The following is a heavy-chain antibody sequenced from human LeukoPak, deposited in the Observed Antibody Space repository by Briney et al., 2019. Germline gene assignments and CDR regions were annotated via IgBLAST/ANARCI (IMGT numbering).Heavy chain of an antibody. CDR2: ISDNGRRT. D-gene: IGHD6-13*01. Sequence: GGSLRLSCEASGFTFSSYAMNWVRQAPGKGLEWVSGISDNGRRTYYADSVRGRFTISRDNSKSTLYLQMTDLRAEDTALYYCAKGYTSSWYYFDYWGQGILVTVSS. CDR3: AKGYTSSWYYFDY. J-gene: IGHJ4*02. CDR1: GFTFSSYA. V-gene: IGHV3-23*01.